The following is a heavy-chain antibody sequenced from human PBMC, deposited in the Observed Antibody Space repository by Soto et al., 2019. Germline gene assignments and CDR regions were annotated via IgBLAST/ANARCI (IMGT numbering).Heavy chain of an antibody. D-gene: IGHD3-3*01. CDR1: GYTFTRYG. Sequence: QVQLVQSGAEVKKPGASVKVSCKASGYTFTRYGISWVRQAPGQGLEWMGWMSADNGNTYYAQKFQGXVXXXTXXSTSTAYMELRSLRSDDTAVYYCARDERVEGRLEYWGQGTLVTVSS. V-gene: IGHV1-18*01. CDR3: ARDERVEGRLEY. CDR2: MSADNGNT. J-gene: IGHJ4*02.